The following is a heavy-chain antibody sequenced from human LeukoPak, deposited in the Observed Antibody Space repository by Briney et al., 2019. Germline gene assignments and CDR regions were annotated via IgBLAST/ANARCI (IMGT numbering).Heavy chain of an antibody. CDR2: ISSGGGNT. D-gene: IGHD6-19*01. J-gene: IGHJ4*02. CDR3: ARLGRVTGWYSEY. V-gene: IGHV3-74*03. CDR1: GFPFKDYG. Sequence: GGSLRLSCAASGFPFKDYGKHWVRQAPGKGLEWVSRISSGGGNTKYADSVKGGFTISRDDAKTTLSLQVNSLRAEDTAVCFCARLGRVTGWYSEYWGQGALVTVSS.